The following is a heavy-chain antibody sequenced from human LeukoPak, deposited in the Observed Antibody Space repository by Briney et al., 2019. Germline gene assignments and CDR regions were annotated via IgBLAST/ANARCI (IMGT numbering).Heavy chain of an antibody. CDR1: GFTFSSYS. V-gene: IGHV3-21*01. J-gene: IGHJ6*03. Sequence: GGSLRLSCAASGFTFSSYSMNWVRQAPGKGLEWVSSISSSSYIYYADSVKGRFTISRDNAKNSLYLQMNSLRAEDTAVYYCARGRGHSSSRGYYYYMDVWGKGTTVTVSS. D-gene: IGHD5-18*01. CDR2: ISSSSYI. CDR3: ARGRGHSSSRGYYYYMDV.